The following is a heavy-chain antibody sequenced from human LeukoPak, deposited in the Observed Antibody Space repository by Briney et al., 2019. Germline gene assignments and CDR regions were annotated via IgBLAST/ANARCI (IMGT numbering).Heavy chain of an antibody. D-gene: IGHD4-17*01. J-gene: IGHJ4*02. Sequence: ASVKVSCKASGYTFTGYYIHWVRQAPGQGVEWMGWINPNSGGTNYAQKFQGRVTMTRDTSISTAYMELSRLRSDDTAVYYCARDYGDYEAFDYWGQGTLVTVSS. V-gene: IGHV1-2*02. CDR1: GYTFTGYY. CDR3: ARDYGDYEAFDY. CDR2: INPNSGGT.